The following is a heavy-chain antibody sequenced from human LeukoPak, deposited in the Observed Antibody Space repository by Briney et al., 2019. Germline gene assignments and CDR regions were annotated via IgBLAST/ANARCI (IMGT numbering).Heavy chain of an antibody. CDR3: ARGPYCSGGSCYLDPTPNCFDS. CDR1: GYTFTSYG. D-gene: IGHD2-15*01. V-gene: IGHV1-18*01. CDR2: ISAYNGNT. J-gene: IGHJ5*01. Sequence: SVKVSCKASGYTFTSYGISWVRQAPGQGLKWMGWISAYNGNTNYAQKLQGRVTMTTDTSTSTAYMELRSLRSDDTAVYYCARGPYCSGGSCYLDPTPNCFDSWGQGTLVTVSS.